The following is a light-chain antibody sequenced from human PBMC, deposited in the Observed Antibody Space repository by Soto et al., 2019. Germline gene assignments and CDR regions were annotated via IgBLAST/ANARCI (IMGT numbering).Light chain of an antibody. CDR1: QGISSA. CDR2: DAY. CDR3: QQFNAYNLT. J-gene: IGKJ4*01. Sequence: AIQLTQSPASLSASVGDRVTITCRASQGISSASVWYQQKAGKATNLLIYDAYTLESGVRSRLSGSGYGTDFTLTTSSLQLEDVATCYCQQFNAYNLTLGGGTKV. V-gene: IGKV1-13*02.